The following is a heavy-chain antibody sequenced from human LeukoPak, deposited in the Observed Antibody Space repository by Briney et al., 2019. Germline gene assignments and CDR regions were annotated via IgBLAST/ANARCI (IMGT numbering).Heavy chain of an antibody. CDR1: VGSFSGYY. J-gene: IGHJ4*02. V-gene: IGHV4-34*01. Sequence: SETLSVTCAVHVGSFSGYYWSWIRQPPGKGLEWIGEINSGGSTNYDASLKSRFTISVDTAKNPFSLKLSSVTAEDTAVYYCARGGKNIAARSAHFDYWGKGTLVTVSS. D-gene: IGHD6-6*01. CDR3: ARGGKNIAARSAHFDY. CDR2: INSGGST.